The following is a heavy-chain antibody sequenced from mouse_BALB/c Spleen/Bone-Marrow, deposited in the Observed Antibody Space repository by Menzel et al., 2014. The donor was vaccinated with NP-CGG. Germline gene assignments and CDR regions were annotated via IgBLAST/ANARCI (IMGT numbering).Heavy chain of an antibody. CDR2: ISSGGTT. Sequence: EVKLMESGGGLMKPGGSLKLSCAASGFTFSGYAMSWVRQTPEKRLEWVASISSGGTTYYPNSVKGRFTISRDNARNILYLQMSSLRSEDTAMYYCAGITTVDYWGQGTSVTVSS. D-gene: IGHD1-1*01. CDR1: GFTFSGYA. V-gene: IGHV5-6-5*01. J-gene: IGHJ4*01. CDR3: AGITTVDY.